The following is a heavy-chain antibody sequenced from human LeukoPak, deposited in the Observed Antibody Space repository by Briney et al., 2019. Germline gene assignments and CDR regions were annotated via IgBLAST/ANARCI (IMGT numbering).Heavy chain of an antibody. J-gene: IGHJ4*02. V-gene: IGHV3-11*01. CDR3: ASAVGSKSEGRLIDY. CDR1: GFTFSDYY. CDR2: ISSSGSTI. Sequence: GGSLRLSCAASGFTFSDYYMSWIRQAPGKGLEWVSYISSSGSTIYYADSVKGRFTISRDNAKNSLYLQMNSLRAEDTAVYYCASAVGSKSEGRLIDYWGQGTLVTVSS. D-gene: IGHD1-26*01.